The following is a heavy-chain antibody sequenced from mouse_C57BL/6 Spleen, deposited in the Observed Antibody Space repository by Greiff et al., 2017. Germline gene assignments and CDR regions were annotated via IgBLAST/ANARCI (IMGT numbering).Heavy chain of an antibody. Sequence: QVQLQQPGAELVKPGASVKLSCKASGYTFTSYWMHWVKQRPGRGLEWIGRIDPNSGGTKYNEKFKSKATLTVDKPSSTAYMQLSSLTSEDSAVYYCALITTVVAPGYFDVWCTGTTVTVSS. V-gene: IGHV1-72*01. CDR2: IDPNSGGT. D-gene: IGHD1-1*01. CDR3: ALITTVVAPGYFDV. CDR1: GYTFTSYW. J-gene: IGHJ1*03.